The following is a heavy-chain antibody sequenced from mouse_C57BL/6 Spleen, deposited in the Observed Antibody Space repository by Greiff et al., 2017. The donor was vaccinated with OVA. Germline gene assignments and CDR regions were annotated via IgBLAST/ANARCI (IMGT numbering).Heavy chain of an antibody. J-gene: IGHJ1*03. D-gene: IGHD1-1*01. CDR3: ARDYGSSLNWYFDV. CDR1: GYTFTDYN. V-gene: IGHV1-18*01. Sequence: EVQLQQSGPELVKPGASVKIPCKASGYTFTDYNMDWVKQSHGQSLEWIGDINPNNGGTIYNQKFKGKATLTVDKSSSTAYMELRSLTSEDTAVYYCARDYGSSLNWYFDVWGTGTTVTVAS. CDR2: INPNNGGT.